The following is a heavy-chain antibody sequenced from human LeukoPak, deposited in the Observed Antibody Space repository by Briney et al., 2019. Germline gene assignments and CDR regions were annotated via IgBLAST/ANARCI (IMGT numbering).Heavy chain of an antibody. CDR2: ISGSGGST. CDR1: GFTFSSYA. D-gene: IGHD6-19*01. V-gene: IGHV3-23*01. J-gene: IGHJ3*02. CDR3: AKALGVAYAFDI. Sequence: GGSLRLSCEASGFTFSSYAMSWVRQAPGKGLEWVSAISGSGGSTYYADSVKGRSTISRDNSKNTLYLQMNSLRAEDTAVYYCAKALGVAYAFDIWGQGTMVIVAS.